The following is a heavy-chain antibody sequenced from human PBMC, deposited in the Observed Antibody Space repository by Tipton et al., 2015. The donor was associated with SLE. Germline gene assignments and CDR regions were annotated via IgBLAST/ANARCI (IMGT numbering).Heavy chain of an antibody. D-gene: IGHD6-13*01. CDR1: GGTFSSYA. CDR2: IIPIFGTA. J-gene: IGHJ3*02. V-gene: IGHV1-69*05. CDR3: ARDAAAGTGFAFDI. Sequence: QLVQSGAEVKKPGSSVKVSCKASGGTFSSYAISWVRQAPGQGLEWMGGIIPIFGTANYAQKFQGRVTITTDESTSPAYMELSSRRSEDTAVYYCARDAAAGTGFAFDIWGQGTMVTVSS.